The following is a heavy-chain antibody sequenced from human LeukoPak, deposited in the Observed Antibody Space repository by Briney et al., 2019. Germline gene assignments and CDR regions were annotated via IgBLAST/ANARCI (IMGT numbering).Heavy chain of an antibody. V-gene: IGHV3-21*01. J-gene: IGHJ1*01. CDR1: GYTFSSYS. D-gene: IGHD3-22*01. CDR3: VRLRRNSDASGFYYYYDF. Sequence: PGGSLRLSCADSGYTFSSYSINWVRQAPGKGLEWVSSISVRSNYIYYADSVRGRFRISRDDARDSLYLQMNRLRDEDTAVYYCVRLRRNSDASGFYYYYDFWGQGALVTVSS. CDR2: ISVRSNYI.